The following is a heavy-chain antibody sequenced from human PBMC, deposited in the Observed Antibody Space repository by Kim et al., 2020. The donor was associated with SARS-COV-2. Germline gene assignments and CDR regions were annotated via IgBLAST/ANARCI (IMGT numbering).Heavy chain of an antibody. CDR2: IRSKAYGGTT. V-gene: IGHV3-49*04. CDR1: GFTFGDYA. Sequence: GGSLRLSCTASGFTFGDYAMSWVRQAPGKGLEWVGFIRSKAYGGTTEYAASVKGRFTISRDDSKSIAYLQMNSLKTEDTAVYYCTRSYGSGSYYRDYFDYWGQGTLVTVSS. CDR3: TRSYGSGSYYRDYFDY. D-gene: IGHD3-10*01. J-gene: IGHJ4*02.